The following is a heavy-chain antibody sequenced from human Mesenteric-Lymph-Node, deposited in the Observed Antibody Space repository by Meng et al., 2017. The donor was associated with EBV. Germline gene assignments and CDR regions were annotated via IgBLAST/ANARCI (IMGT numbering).Heavy chain of an antibody. D-gene: IGHD3-10*01. V-gene: IGHV4-4*02. J-gene: IGHJ4*02. Sequence: QVQLQESGPGLEKPSXXLSPTCTVSGGSISSTTWWSWVRQAPGKGLEWIAEISESGNINYNPSLKSRVTTSVDTPKNQFFLKLNSVTAADTAVYYCAAGGVRGEFDYWGQGTLVTVSS. CDR3: AAGGVRGEFDY. CDR1: GGSISSTTW. CDR2: ISESGNI.